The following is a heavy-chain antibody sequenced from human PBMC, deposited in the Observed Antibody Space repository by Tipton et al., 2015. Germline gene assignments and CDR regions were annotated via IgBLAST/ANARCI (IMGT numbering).Heavy chain of an antibody. CDR1: GGSVSSSSYY. CDR3: ARARGRHGGLFVS. V-gene: IGHV4-61*01. D-gene: IGHD4-23*01. Sequence: TLSLTCAVSGGSVSSSSYYWGWIRQPPGKELQWIGYIQYSGGTNYNPSLESRVSMSVDTSKAQFSLEMRSVTATDTAVYYCARARGRHGGLFVSWGQGTLVTVSS. CDR2: IQYSGGT. J-gene: IGHJ4*02.